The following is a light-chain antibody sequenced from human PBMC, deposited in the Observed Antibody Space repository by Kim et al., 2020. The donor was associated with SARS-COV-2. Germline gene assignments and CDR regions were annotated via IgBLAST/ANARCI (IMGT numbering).Light chain of an antibody. Sequence: SASVGNRVTIPGRASENIDTYLAWYQQKPGRAPRLLIYLASNLENGVPSRFSGTGFGTDFSLTITSLQPDDFAVYYCQHYSRFPYTFGQGTKLEIK. CDR1: ENIDTY. CDR2: LAS. CDR3: QHYSRFPYT. J-gene: IGKJ2*01. V-gene: IGKV1-5*03.